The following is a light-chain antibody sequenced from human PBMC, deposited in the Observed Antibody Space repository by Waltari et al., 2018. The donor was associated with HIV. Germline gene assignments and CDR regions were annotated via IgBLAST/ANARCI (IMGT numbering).Light chain of an antibody. V-gene: IGLV7-46*01. Sequence: QAVVTQEPSLTVSPGGTVNLTCGSNTGLVTSGHYPFRFQPKPGQAPRTLIYDTDNTHSWTPARFSGSLLGGKAALTLSGAQPEDEADYYCLLSYSGNLIFGTGTKVTVL. J-gene: IGLJ1*01. CDR1: TGLVTSGHY. CDR2: DTD. CDR3: LLSYSGNLI.